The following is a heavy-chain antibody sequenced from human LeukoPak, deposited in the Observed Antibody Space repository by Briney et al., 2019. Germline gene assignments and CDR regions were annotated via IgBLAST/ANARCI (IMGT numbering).Heavy chain of an antibody. Sequence: SETLSLTCAVYGGSFSGYYWSWIRQPPGKGLEWIGEINHSGSTNYNPSLKSRVTISVDTSKNQFSLKLSSVTAADTAVYYCARSSFGEGYYFDYWGQGTLVTVSS. CDR1: GGSFSGYY. J-gene: IGHJ4*02. V-gene: IGHV4-34*09. CDR2: INHSGST. CDR3: ARSSFGEGYYFDY. D-gene: IGHD3-10*01.